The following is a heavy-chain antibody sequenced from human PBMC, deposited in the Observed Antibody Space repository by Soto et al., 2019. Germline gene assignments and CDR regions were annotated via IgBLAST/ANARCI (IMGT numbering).Heavy chain of an antibody. J-gene: IGHJ5*02. V-gene: IGHV2-5*01. CDR2: IYWNDDK. CDR1: GFSLSTSGVG. CDR3: AHRPSLYSSSWYWFDP. Sequence: QITLKESGPTLVKPTQTLTLTCTFSGFSLSTSGVGVGWIRQPPGKALEWLALIYWNDDKRYSPSLKSRLTITKDTSKNQVVLTMTNMDPVDTATYYCAHRPSLYSSSWYWFDPWGQGTLVTVSS. D-gene: IGHD6-13*01.